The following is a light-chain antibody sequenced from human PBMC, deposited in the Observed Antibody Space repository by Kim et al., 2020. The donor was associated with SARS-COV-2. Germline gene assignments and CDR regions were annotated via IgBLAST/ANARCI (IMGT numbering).Light chain of an antibody. CDR1: KLGDKY. Sequence: SYELTQPPSVSVSPGQTASINCSGDKLGDKYACWYQQKPGQSPVLVIYQDSKRPSGIPERFSGSNSGNTATLTISGTQAMEEADYYCQAWDSSTDVFGGGTQLTVL. CDR2: QDS. CDR3: QAWDSSTDV. V-gene: IGLV3-1*01. J-gene: IGLJ3*02.